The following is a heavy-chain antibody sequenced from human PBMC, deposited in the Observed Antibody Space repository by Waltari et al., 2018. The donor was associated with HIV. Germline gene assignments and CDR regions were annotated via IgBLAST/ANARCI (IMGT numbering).Heavy chain of an antibody. Sequence: EVHLVESGGGLVQPGGSLRLTCTASEATFSGYSMNWVRQAPGKGLEWISYISSRHSTLFYSDSLKGRFTISRDNAKNSLYLEMTNLRVEDTAVYYCATDFWSGHPDYWGQGTLVTVSS. CDR1: EATFSGYS. J-gene: IGHJ4*02. V-gene: IGHV3-48*01. CDR3: ATDFWSGHPDY. CDR2: ISSRHSTL. D-gene: IGHD3-3*01.